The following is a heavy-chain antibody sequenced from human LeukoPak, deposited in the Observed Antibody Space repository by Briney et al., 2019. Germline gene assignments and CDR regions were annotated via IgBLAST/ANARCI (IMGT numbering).Heavy chain of an antibody. J-gene: IGHJ4*02. D-gene: IGHD6-6*01. CDR3: ATFEYSSSSFDY. V-gene: IGHV3-23*01. Sequence: GGSLRLSCAASGFTFSSYAMSWVRQAPGKGLEWVSAISGSGGSTYYADSVKGRFTISRDNSRNTLYLQMNSLRAEDTAVYYCATFEYSSSSFDYWGQGTLVTVSS. CDR1: GFTFSSYA. CDR2: ISGSGGST.